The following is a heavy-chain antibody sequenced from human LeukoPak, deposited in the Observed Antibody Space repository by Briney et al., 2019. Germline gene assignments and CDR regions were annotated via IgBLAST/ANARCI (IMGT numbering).Heavy chain of an antibody. V-gene: IGHV1-2*02. J-gene: IGHJ6*03. CDR3: ARDLDQQGYMDV. Sequence: ASVKVSCKASGYTFTGYYMHWVRQAPGQGLEWMGWINPNSGGTNYAQKFQGRVTMTTDTSTTTAYMELRSLRSDDTAVYYCARDLDQQGYMDVWGKGTTVTISS. CDR1: GYTFTGYY. CDR2: INPNSGGT.